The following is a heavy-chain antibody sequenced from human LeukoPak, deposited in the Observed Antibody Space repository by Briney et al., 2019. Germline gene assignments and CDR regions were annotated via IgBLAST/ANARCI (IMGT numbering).Heavy chain of an antibody. Sequence: GGSLRLSCAASGFIFSSYSMNWVRQAPGKGLEWVSYISSGSSTIYYADSVKGRFTVSRDNAKNSLYLQMKSLRAEDTAVYYCARAPHSSSWYRIAVAGTMDVWGKGTTVTISS. CDR3: ARAPHSSSWYRIAVAGTMDV. J-gene: IGHJ6*03. V-gene: IGHV3-48*01. CDR2: ISSGSSTI. D-gene: IGHD6-19*01. CDR1: GFIFSSYS.